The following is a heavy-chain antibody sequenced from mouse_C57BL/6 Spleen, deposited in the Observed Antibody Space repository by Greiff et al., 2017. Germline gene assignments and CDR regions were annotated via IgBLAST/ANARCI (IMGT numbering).Heavy chain of an antibody. CDR3: DYGTEGPWFAY. D-gene: IGHD2-1*01. Sequence: VQLQQPGAELVKPGASVKLSCKASGYTFTSYWMHWVKQRPGQGLEWIGEIDPSDSCTNYNQKFKGKSTVTVDKSSSTAYMQLSSLTSEDSAVCASDYGTEGPWFAYWGQGTLVTVSA. CDR1: GYTFTSYW. CDR2: IDPSDSCT. V-gene: IGHV1-69*01. J-gene: IGHJ3*01.